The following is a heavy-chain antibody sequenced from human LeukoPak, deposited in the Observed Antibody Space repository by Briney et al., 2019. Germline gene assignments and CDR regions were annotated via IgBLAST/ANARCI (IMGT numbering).Heavy chain of an antibody. CDR2: IYYSGST. V-gene: IGHV4-59*01. Sequence: SETLSLTCTVSGGSLSSYYWSWLRQPPGKGLEWIGYIYYSGSTNYNPSLKSRVTISVDTSKNQFSLKLSSVTAADTAVYYCARVGHDYEPGYWGQGTLVTVSS. D-gene: IGHD4-17*01. CDR1: GGSLSSYY. CDR3: ARVGHDYEPGY. J-gene: IGHJ4*02.